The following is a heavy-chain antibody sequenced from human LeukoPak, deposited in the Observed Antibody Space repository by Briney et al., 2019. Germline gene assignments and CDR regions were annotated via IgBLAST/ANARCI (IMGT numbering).Heavy chain of an antibody. CDR3: AMMRYYDSSGYYNY. CDR1: GFTFSSYG. Sequence: GGSLRLSCAASGFTFSSYGMHWVRQAPGKGLEWVAFIRYDGSNKYYADSVKGRFTISRDNAKNTLYLQMNSLRAEDTAVYYCAMMRYYDSSGYYNYWGQGTLVTVSS. J-gene: IGHJ4*02. V-gene: IGHV3-30*02. D-gene: IGHD3-22*01. CDR2: IRYDGSNK.